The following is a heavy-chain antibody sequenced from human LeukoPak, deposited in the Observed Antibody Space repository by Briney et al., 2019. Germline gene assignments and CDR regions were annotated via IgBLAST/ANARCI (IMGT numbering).Heavy chain of an antibody. D-gene: IGHD6-25*01. V-gene: IGHV4-59*11. J-gene: IGHJ3*02. Sequence: PSETPSLTCTVSGGSISSHSWTWIRQPPGKGLEWIGHIVYSGTTRYNPSLKSRLTISGDTSKNQVSLRLNSVTAADTAVYYCARGSSGWTDDAFDIWGQGTVVTVSS. CDR2: IVYSGTT. CDR1: GGSISSHS. CDR3: ARGSSGWTDDAFDI.